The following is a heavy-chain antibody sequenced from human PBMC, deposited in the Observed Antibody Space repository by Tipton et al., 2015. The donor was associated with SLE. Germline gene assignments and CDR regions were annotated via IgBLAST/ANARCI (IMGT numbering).Heavy chain of an antibody. CDR1: GGSFSGYY. V-gene: IGHV4-34*01. Sequence: TLSLTCDVYGGSFSGYYWSWIRQSPGKGLEWIGEINHSGSTNYNPALKSRVTLSVDTSEYQFSLNLSSVTAADTAIYYCTRRALTRSLVMSYWGQGTLVTVSS. D-gene: IGHD1-26*01. CDR3: TRRALTRSLVMSY. J-gene: IGHJ4*02. CDR2: INHSGST.